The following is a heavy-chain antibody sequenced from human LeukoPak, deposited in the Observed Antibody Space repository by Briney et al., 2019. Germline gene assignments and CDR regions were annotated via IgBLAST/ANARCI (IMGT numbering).Heavy chain of an antibody. CDR3: ASMLVAGDFDY. V-gene: IGHV3-30*02. D-gene: IGHD6-19*01. Sequence: PGGSLRLSCAASGLTFSNYGLHWVRQAPGRGLEWVAFIRYDRSNEYYANSVHGRYTISRDHSKNTLYLQMNSLSPEDTAVYYCASMLVAGDFDYWGQGTLVTVPS. J-gene: IGHJ4*02. CDR1: GLTFSNYG. CDR2: IRYDRSNE.